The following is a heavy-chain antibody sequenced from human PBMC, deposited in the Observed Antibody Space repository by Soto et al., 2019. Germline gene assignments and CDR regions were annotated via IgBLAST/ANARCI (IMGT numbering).Heavy chain of an antibody. Sequence: ASVKVSCKASGYTFTSYAMHWVRQAPGQRLEWMGWINAGNGNTKYSQKFQGRVTITRDTSASTAYMELSSLRSEDTAVYYCARDREYCSNDDDRCYETGSDYWGQGTLVTVSS. CDR2: INAGNGNT. CDR3: ARDREYCSNDDDRCYETGSDY. J-gene: IGHJ4*02. V-gene: IGHV1-3*01. D-gene: IGHD2-8*01. CDR1: GYTFTSYA.